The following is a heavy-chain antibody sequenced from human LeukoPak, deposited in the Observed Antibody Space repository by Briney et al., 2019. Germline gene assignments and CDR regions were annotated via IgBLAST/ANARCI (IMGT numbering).Heavy chain of an antibody. V-gene: IGHV1-18*01. J-gene: IGHJ6*03. D-gene: IGHD2-2*02. Sequence: ASVKVSCKASGYTFTSYGIRWLRQAPGQGLEWMGWISAYNGNTNYAQKLQGRVTMTTDTSTSTAYMELRSLRSDDTAVYYCARVVYCSSTSCYTTYYMDVWGKGTTVTVSS. CDR1: GYTFTSYG. CDR2: ISAYNGNT. CDR3: ARVVYCSSTSCYTTYYMDV.